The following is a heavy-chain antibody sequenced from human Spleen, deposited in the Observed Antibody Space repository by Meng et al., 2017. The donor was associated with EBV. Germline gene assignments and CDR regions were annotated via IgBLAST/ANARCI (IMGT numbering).Heavy chain of an antibody. J-gene: IGHJ4*02. D-gene: IGHD4-17*01. CDR1: GYTFTNYA. V-gene: IGHV7-4-1*02. CDR2: SNTNTGHP. Sequence: QVQLVQSGAEVKKPGAAGKVSCKASGYTFTNYALNWVRQAPGQGLEWMGWSNTNTGHPTYAQGFTGRFVFSLDTSVSTAYLQISSLKAEDTAVYYCATEPEGYGDPFDYWGQGTLVTVSS. CDR3: ATEPEGYGDPFDY.